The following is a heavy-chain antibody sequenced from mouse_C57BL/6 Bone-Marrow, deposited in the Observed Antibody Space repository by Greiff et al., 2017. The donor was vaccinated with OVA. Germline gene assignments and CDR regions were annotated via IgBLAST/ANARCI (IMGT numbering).Heavy chain of an antibody. D-gene: IGHD4-1*01. J-gene: IGHJ4*01. Sequence: EVKLMESGGGLVQSGRSLRLSCATSGSSFSDFYMEWVRQAPGKGLELIAASRNKANDYTTEYSASVKGRFIVSRDTSQSILYLQMNALRAEDTAIYYCARDGTGNYYAMDYWGQGTSVTVSS. CDR1: GSSFSDFY. CDR2: SRNKANDYTT. V-gene: IGHV7-1*01. CDR3: ARDGTGNYYAMDY.